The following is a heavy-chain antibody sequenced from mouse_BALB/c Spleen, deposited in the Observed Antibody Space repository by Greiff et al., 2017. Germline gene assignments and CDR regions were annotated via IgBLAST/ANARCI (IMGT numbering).Heavy chain of an antibody. D-gene: IGHD1-1*01. CDR1: GFTFSSYA. CDR2: ISSGGST. Sequence: EVQRVESGGGLVKPGGSLKLSCAASGFTFSSYAMSWVRQTPEQRLEWVASISSGGSTYYPDSVKGRFTISRDNARNILYLQMSSLRAEDTAMYCCARPFITTVVDYWGQGTTLTVSS. CDR3: ARPFITTVVDY. J-gene: IGHJ2*01. V-gene: IGHV5-6-5*01.